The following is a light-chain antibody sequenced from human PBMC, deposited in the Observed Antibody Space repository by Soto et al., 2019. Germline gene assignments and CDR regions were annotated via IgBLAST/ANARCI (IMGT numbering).Light chain of an antibody. CDR3: QSYDSSLSAQGV. CDR2: GNS. J-gene: IGLJ2*01. V-gene: IGLV1-40*01. CDR1: SSNIGAGYD. Sequence: QSVLTQPPSVSGAPGQRVTISCTGSSSNIGAGYDVHWYQQLPGTAPKLLIYGNSNRPSGVPDRFSGSKSGTSASLAITGLQAEDEAEYYCQSYDSSLSAQGVFGGGTELTVL.